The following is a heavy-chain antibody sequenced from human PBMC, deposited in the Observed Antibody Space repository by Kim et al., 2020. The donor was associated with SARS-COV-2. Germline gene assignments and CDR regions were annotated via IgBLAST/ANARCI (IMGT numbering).Heavy chain of an antibody. V-gene: IGHV3-30*18. CDR1: GFTFSNYG. Sequence: GGSLRLSCAASGFTFSNYGMHWVRHAPGKGLEWVAVISYDGSNKYYADSVKGRFTISRDNSENTLYLQMNSLRTEDTAIYYCAKSRVSSSGSSDYWGQGTLVSVSS. CDR2: ISYDGSNK. J-gene: IGHJ4*02. D-gene: IGHD3-22*01. CDR3: AKSRVSSSGSSDY.